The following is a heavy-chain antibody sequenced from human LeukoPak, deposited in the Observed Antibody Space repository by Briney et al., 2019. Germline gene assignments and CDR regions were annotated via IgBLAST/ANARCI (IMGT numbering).Heavy chain of an antibody. J-gene: IGHJ4*02. CDR2: INHSGST. CDR1: GGSFSGYY. CDR3: ANLRRGY. V-gene: IGHV4-34*01. Sequence: SETLSLTCAVYGGSFSGYYWSWIRQPPGKGLEWIGEINHSGSTNYNPSLKSRVTISVDTSKNQFSLKLSSVTAADTAVYYCANLRRGYWGQGTLVTVSS. D-gene: IGHD2-15*01.